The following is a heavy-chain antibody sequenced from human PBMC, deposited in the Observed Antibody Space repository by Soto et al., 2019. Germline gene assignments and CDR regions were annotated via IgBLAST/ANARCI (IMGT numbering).Heavy chain of an antibody. CDR2: MSGSSGST. CDR3: AKNSPYGDSLGGRNFAS. J-gene: IGHJ4*02. CDR1: GFTFSSYA. D-gene: IGHD4-17*01. Sequence: EVQLLESGGGLVQPGGSLRLSCVASGFTFSSYAMSWVRQTPGKGLEWVSSMSGSSGSTYYADSVKGRFTISRDTSKDTLHLPMHTLRAEDPAIYYCAKNSPYGDSLGGRNFASWGQGNLVTVSS. V-gene: IGHV3-23*01.